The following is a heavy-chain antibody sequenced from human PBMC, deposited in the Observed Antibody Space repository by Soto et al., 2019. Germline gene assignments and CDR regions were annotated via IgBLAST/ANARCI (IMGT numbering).Heavy chain of an antibody. CDR1: GYNFTNFD. J-gene: IGHJ4*01. V-gene: IGHV1-8*01. D-gene: IGHD2-15*01. CDR3: ARLAEYCNGIKCYSNFDF. CDR2: MNPSSGET. Sequence: ASVKVSCKTSGYNFTNFDINWVRQAPGRGLVWMGWMNPSSGETGSAQNFQGRVTTTRDISTRTFFMQLTSLRSEDTAIYYCARLAEYCNGIKCYSNFDFWGRGTQVTSPQ.